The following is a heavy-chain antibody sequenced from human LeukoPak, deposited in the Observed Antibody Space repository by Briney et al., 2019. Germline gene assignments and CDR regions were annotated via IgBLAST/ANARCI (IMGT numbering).Heavy chain of an antibody. Sequence: GGTLRLSCAASGFTFSSYAMSWVCQAPGEGLEWVSTITGSGGRTYYADSVKGRFTISRDNSKNTLYLQMNSLRAEDTAVYYCAKGRLVVTALDYWGQGTLVTVSS. CDR3: AKGRLVVTALDY. D-gene: IGHD2-21*02. V-gene: IGHV3-23*01. J-gene: IGHJ4*02. CDR2: ITGSGGRT. CDR1: GFTFSSYA.